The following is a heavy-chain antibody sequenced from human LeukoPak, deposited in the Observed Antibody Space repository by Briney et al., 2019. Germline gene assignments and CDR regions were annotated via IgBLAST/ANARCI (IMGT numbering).Heavy chain of an antibody. D-gene: IGHD6-13*01. J-gene: IGHJ4*02. Sequence: SETLSLTCTVSGGSISSSSYYWGWIRQPAGKGLEWIGRIYISGSTNYNPSLKSRVTMSVDTSKNQFSLKLSSVTAADTAVYYCASSADSSSWWADYWGQGTLVTVSS. V-gene: IGHV4-61*02. CDR3: ASSADSSSWWADY. CDR1: GGSISSSSYY. CDR2: IYISGST.